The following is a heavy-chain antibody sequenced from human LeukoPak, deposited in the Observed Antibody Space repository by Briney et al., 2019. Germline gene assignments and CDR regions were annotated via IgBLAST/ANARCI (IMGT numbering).Heavy chain of an antibody. Sequence: PSETLSLTCTVSGGSISSSSYYWGWIRQPPGKGLEWIGSIYYSGDTYYNLSLKSRVTVSVDTSRNQFSLKLSSVTAADTAVYYCARRMNYYDSSGSGTWFDPWGQGTLVTVSS. CDR1: GGSISSSSYY. V-gene: IGHV4-39*01. CDR2: IYYSGDT. D-gene: IGHD3-22*01. CDR3: ARRMNYYDSSGSGTWFDP. J-gene: IGHJ5*02.